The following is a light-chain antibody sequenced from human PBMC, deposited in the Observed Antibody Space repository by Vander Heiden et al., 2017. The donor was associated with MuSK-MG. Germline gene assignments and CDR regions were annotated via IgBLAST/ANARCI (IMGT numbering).Light chain of an antibody. V-gene: IGKV2-28*01. CDR1: QSLLHSNGYNY. J-gene: IGKJ5*01. Sequence: DIVMTQSPLSLPVTHGEPASISCRSSQSLLHSNGYNYLDWYLQKAGQSPQLLIYVGSNRASGVPDRCSGSGSGTYFTLKSSRVEDEDVGVYYCMQDLLTHTFGQGTLVDIK. CDR3: MQDLLTHT. CDR2: VGS.